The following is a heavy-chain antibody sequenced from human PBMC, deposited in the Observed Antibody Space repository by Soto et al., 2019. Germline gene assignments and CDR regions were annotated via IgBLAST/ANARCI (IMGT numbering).Heavy chain of an antibody. D-gene: IGHD3-3*01. J-gene: IGHJ6*02. V-gene: IGHV3-30*18. CDR2: ISYDGGNK. CDR3: AKGVVPVYYYGMDV. CDR1: GFTFSSYG. Sequence: QGQLVESGGGVVQPGRSLRLSWAASGFTFSSYGTHWVRQAPGKGLEWVAVISYDGGNKYYADSVKGRFTISRDNSKNTLYLQMSSLRAEDTAVYYCAKGVVPVYYYGMDVWGQGTTVTVSS.